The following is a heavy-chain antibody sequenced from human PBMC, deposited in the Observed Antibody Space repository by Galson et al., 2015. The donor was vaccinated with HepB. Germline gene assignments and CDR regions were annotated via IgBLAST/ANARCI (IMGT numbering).Heavy chain of an antibody. CDR2: ITSGGYI. J-gene: IGHJ1*01. CDR3: AKEDELVGPYAHFHK. D-gene: IGHD3-10*01. V-gene: IGHV3-23*01. Sequence: SLRLSCAASGFTLSSYDMGWIRQAPGKGLEWVSSITSGGYIFDADSVKGRLTISRDNSKNTLYLHVNDLRAEDTAVYYCAKEDELVGPYAHFHKWGQGTLVIVSS. CDR1: GFTLSSYD.